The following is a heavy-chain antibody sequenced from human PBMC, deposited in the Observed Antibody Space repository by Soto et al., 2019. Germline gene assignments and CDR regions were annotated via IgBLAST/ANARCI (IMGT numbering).Heavy chain of an antibody. CDR3: ARHRTSQSYYNINYYYGMDV. CDR2: ISYDGSNK. V-gene: IGHV3-30-3*01. D-gene: IGHD3-10*01. J-gene: IGHJ6*02. Sequence: GGSLRLSCAAPGFTFSSYAMHWVRQAPGKGLEWVAVISYDGSNKYYADSVKGRFTISRDKSISTAYLQWSSLKASDTAMYYCARHRTSQSYYNINYYYGMDVWGQGTTVTVSS. CDR1: GFTFSSYA.